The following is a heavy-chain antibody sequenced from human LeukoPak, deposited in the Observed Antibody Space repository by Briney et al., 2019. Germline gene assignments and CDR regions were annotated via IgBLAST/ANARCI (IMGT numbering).Heavy chain of an antibody. D-gene: IGHD2-2*01. CDR2: IYYSGST. Sequence: SETLSLTCTVSGGSISSYYWSWIRQPPGKGLEWIGYIYYSGSTNYNPSLKSRVTISVDTSKNQFSLKLSSVTAADTAVYYCARGGVVPAARGAYYYYYMDVWGKGTTVTVSS. CDR3: ARGGVVPAARGAYYYYYMDV. CDR1: GGSISSYY. V-gene: IGHV4-59*08. J-gene: IGHJ6*03.